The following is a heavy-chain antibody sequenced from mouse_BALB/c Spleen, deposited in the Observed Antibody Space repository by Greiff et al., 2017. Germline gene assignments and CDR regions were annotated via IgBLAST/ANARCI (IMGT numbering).Heavy chain of an antibody. V-gene: IGHV4-1*02. D-gene: IGHD2-4*01. CDR3: ARPGSTMITWAMDY. CDR1: GFDFSRYW. CDR2: INPDSSTI. J-gene: IGHJ4*01. Sequence: EVKLMESGGGLVQPGGSLKLSCAASGFDFSRYWMSWVRQAPGKGLEWIGEINPDSSTINYTPSLKDKFIISRDNAKNTLYLQMSKVRSEDTALYYCARPGSTMITWAMDYWGQGTSVTVSS.